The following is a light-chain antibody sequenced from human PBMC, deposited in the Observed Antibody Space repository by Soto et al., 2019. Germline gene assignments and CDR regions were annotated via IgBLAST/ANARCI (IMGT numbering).Light chain of an antibody. J-gene: IGLJ1*01. CDR2: SNN. CDR1: SSSIGSNY. V-gene: IGLV1-47*02. Sequence: QSVLTQPPSASGTPGQRVTISCSGSSSSIGSNYVYWYQQLPGTTPKLLIYSNNQRPSGVPDRFSGSKSDTSASLAISGLRSEDEADYYCASWDVSLSGLYVFGTGTKLTVL. CDR3: ASWDVSLSGLYV.